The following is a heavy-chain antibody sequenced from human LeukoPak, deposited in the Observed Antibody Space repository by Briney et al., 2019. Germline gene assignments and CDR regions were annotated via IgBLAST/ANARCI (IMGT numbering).Heavy chain of an antibody. CDR3: ARGRAYYDSTGYYY. CDR2: IYHSGST. V-gene: IGHV4-59*01. D-gene: IGHD3-22*01. Sequence: SETLSLTCTVSGGSITNYYWSWIRQPPGGGLEWIAYIYHSGSTSYNPSLKSRVTISVDTSKNQFSLNLSSVTAADTAVYYCARGRAYYDSTGYYYWGQGTLVTVSS. CDR1: GGSITNYY. J-gene: IGHJ4*02.